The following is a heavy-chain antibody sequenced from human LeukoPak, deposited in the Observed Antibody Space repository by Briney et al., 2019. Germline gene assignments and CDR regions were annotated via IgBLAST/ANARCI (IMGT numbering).Heavy chain of an antibody. V-gene: IGHV4-38-2*02. Sequence: SETLSLTCTVSGYSISSGYYWGWIRQPPGKGLEWIGSIYHSGSTYYNPSLKSRVTISVDTSKNQFSLKLSSVTAADTAVYYCASEGRFPGYWGQGTLVTVSS. CDR3: ASEGRFPGY. J-gene: IGHJ4*02. CDR2: IYHSGST. CDR1: GYSISSGYY.